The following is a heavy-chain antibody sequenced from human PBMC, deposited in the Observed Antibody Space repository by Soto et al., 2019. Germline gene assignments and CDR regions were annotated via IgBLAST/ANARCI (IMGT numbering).Heavy chain of an antibody. V-gene: IGHV1-69*06. CDR3: ARDLRQLPMDDYYYYYYGMDV. Sequence: SVKVSCKASGGTFSSYAISWVRQAPGQGLEWMGGIIPIFGTANYAQKFQGRVTITADKSTSTAYMELSSLRSEDTAVYYCARDLRQLPMDDYYYYYYGMDVWGQGTTVTVSS. D-gene: IGHD5-18*01. CDR2: IIPIFGTA. CDR1: GGTFSSYA. J-gene: IGHJ6*02.